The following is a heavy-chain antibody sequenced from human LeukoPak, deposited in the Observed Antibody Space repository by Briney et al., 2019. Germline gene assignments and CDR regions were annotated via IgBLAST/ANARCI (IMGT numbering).Heavy chain of an antibody. CDR3: SRDISYYDISTGYLGGALDY. CDR1: GFSFSDYY. V-gene: IGHV3-11*01. Sequence: VTLSCAPSGFSFSDYYMSWIRLAPGKGLEGASYISSSVSTIYYADSVEGRFTISRDNAKNSLYLQTDRQRADDPARDCVSRDISYYDISTGYLGGALDYWGQGTLVTVSS. D-gene: IGHD3-9*01. CDR2: ISSSVSTI. J-gene: IGHJ4*02.